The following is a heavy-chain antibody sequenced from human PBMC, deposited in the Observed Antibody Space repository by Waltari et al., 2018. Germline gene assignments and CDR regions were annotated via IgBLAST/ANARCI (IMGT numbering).Heavy chain of an antibody. V-gene: IGHV3-21*01. Sequence: EVKVVQSGGGLVRPGGSLTLSCSASGFAFSSYTMDWVRQAPGKGLEWGSSISSNSRYKNYADSTKGRFTIPRYNAKNSVYLLMNSLRVEDTAIYFCARPRAMGEIDHWGQGTLVAVSS. D-gene: IGHD3-16*01. CDR3: ARPRAMGEIDH. CDR2: ISSNSRYK. J-gene: IGHJ4*02. CDR1: GFAFSSYT.